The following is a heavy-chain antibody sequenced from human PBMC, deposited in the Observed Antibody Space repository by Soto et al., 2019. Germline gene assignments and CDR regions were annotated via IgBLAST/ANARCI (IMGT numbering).Heavy chain of an antibody. V-gene: IGHV4-34*01. D-gene: IGHD2-15*01. CDR2: INHSGST. J-gene: IGHJ4*02. Sequence: SETLSLTCAVYGGSFSGYYWSWIRQPPGKGLEWIGEINHSGSTNYNPSLKSRVTISVDTSKNQFSLKLSSVTAADTAVYYCARIPYCSGGSCYSAFCFDYWGQGTLVTVSS. CDR1: GGSFSGYY. CDR3: ARIPYCSGGSCYSAFCFDY.